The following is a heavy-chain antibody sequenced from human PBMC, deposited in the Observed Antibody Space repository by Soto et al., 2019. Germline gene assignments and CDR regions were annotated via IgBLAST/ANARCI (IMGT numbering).Heavy chain of an antibody. D-gene: IGHD2-8*01. CDR3: AVEVYALDY. CDR1: GIICTNIG. Sequence: PPVKFSSNNPGIICTNIGIRWVRQAPGQGLEWMGGIIPIFGTANYAQKFQGRVTITADESTSTAYMELSSLRSEDTAVYYCAVEVYALDYWGQGTLVTAPQ. CDR2: IIPIFGTA. V-gene: IGHV1-69*13. J-gene: IGHJ4*02.